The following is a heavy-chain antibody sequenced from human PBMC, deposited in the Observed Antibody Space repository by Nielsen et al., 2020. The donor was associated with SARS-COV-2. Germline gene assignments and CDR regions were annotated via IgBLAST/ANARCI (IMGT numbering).Heavy chain of an antibody. CDR3: ARVRITMVRGVIIGFYFDY. Sequence: WIRQPPGKGLEWVSYISSSSSYTNYADSVKGRFTISRDNAKNSLYLQMNSLRAEDTAVYYCARVRITMVRGVIIGFYFDYWGQGTLVTVSS. J-gene: IGHJ4*02. D-gene: IGHD3-10*01. CDR2: ISSSSSYT. V-gene: IGHV3-11*06.